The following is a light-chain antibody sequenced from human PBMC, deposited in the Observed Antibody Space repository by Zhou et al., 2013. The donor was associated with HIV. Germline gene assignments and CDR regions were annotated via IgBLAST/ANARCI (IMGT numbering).Light chain of an antibody. CDR3: MQALHTFT. J-gene: IGKJ4*01. CDR2: LAS. V-gene: IGKV2-28*01. Sequence: DVVMTQSPLSLSVSPGEPASISCRSSESLLYNGHNHLDWYLQKPGQSPQLLIYLASNRATGVPDRFSGSVSGTDFTLTISRVEAEDVGLFCMQALHTFTFGGGPRVEIK. CDR1: ESLLYNGHNH.